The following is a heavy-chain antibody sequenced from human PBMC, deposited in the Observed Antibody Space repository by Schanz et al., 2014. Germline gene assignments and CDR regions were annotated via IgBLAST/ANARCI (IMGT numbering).Heavy chain of an antibody. CDR3: VRDAGWAFGDYHGMDV. J-gene: IGHJ6*02. CDR1: GYTFNNHG. CDR2: ISVYHGHT. Sequence: QVQLVQSGGEVKKPGASATVSCKASGYTFNNHGISWVRQAPGQGLEWMGWISVYHGHTNYAEKVHGRVTMTTDTCTSTAYMELRSLISDDTAVYYCVRDAGWAFGDYHGMDVWGQGTSVNVSS. D-gene: IGHD3-10*01. V-gene: IGHV1-18*01.